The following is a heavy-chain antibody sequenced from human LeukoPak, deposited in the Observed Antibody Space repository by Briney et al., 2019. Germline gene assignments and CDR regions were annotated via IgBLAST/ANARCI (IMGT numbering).Heavy chain of an antibody. CDR2: ISGSGGST. CDR3: ARGGVYSTSAVDY. Sequence: GGSLRLSCAASGFTFSSYGMSWVRQAPGKGLEWVSAISGSGGSTYYADSVKGRFTISRDNSKNTLYLQMNSLRAEDTAVYYCARGGVYSTSAVDYWGQGTLVTVSS. D-gene: IGHD6-6*01. J-gene: IGHJ4*02. V-gene: IGHV3-23*01. CDR1: GFTFSSYG.